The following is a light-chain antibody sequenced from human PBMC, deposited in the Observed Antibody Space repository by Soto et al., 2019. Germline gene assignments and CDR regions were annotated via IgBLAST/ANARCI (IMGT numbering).Light chain of an antibody. CDR1: QSVSSN. J-gene: IGKJ1*01. CDR2: GAS. Sequence: EIVMTQSPATLSVSPGERATLSCRASQSVSSNFAWYQQKPGQAPRLLIYGASTRATGIPARFSGSRSGTEFTLTISSLQSEDFAVYYGQQYNNWPPQTFGQGTKMEIK. V-gene: IGKV3-15*01. CDR3: QQYNNWPPQT.